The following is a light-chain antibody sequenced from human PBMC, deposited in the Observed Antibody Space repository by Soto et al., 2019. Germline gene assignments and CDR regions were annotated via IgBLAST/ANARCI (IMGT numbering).Light chain of an antibody. CDR2: GAS. CDR1: QSVSSSY. J-gene: IGKJ1*01. V-gene: IGKV3-20*01. Sequence: EIVLTQSPGTLSLSPGERATLSCRASQSVSSSYLAWYQQKPGQAPRLLIYGASSRATGIPDRFSGSGSGTAFTLTISRLEPDDFAVYYCQQYGSSQTFGQGIKVEIK. CDR3: QQYGSSQT.